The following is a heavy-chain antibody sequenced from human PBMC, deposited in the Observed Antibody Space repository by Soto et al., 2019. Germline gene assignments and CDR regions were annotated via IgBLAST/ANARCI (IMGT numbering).Heavy chain of an antibody. CDR3: LRGVSGYTKVDVPDI. CDR2: ISSTSSPI. Sequence: EFQLVESGGGLVRPGGSLRRSCADSGFTFSSYSMNWVRQAPGKGLEWVSSISSTSSPIFYAASVEGRFTISRDNAKRPLYLQMNRLRVEDTAVYYCLRGVSGYTKVDVPDIWGPGTMVTVSS. CDR1: GFTFSSYS. J-gene: IGHJ3*02. V-gene: IGHV3-21*01. D-gene: IGHD2-2*02.